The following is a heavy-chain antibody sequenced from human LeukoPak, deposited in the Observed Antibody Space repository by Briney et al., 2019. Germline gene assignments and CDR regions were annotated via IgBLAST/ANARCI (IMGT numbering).Heavy chain of an antibody. CDR3: ARDQSRVTMIVVVVNYPPSYYMDV. J-gene: IGHJ6*03. Sequence: ASVKVSCKASGYTFTGYYMHWVRQAPGQGLEWMGWINPNSGGTNYAQKFQGRVTMTRDTSISTAYMELSRLRSDDTAVYYCARDQSRVTMIVVVVNYPPSYYMDVWGKGTTVTVSS. D-gene: IGHD3-22*01. CDR2: INPNSGGT. CDR1: GYTFTGYY. V-gene: IGHV1-2*02.